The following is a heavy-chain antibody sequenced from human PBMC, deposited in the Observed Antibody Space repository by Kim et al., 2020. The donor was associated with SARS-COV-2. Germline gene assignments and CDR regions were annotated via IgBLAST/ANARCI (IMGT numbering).Heavy chain of an antibody. J-gene: IGHJ4*02. CDR3: ARGPNSSGVVDY. V-gene: IGHV4-39*01. D-gene: IGHD6-19*01. Sequence: YYTPSLKSRVTISVDTSKNQFSLKLSSVTAADTAVYYCARGPNSSGVVDYWGQGTLVTVSS.